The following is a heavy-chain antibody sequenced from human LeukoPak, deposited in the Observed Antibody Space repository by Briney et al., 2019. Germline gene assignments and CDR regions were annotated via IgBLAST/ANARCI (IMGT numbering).Heavy chain of an antibody. V-gene: IGHV3-21*04. Sequence: GGSLRLSCAASGFMFSSYSMNWVRQAPGKGLEWVSCISTSSRNIFQADSVKGRFTISRDNAKNSLYLQMNSLRAEDTAVYYCARGPQKAYDIVSGSYRYHFDYWGQGTLVTVSS. D-gene: IGHD3-16*02. J-gene: IGHJ4*02. CDR3: ARGPQKAYDIVSGSYRYHFDY. CDR2: ISTSSRNI. CDR1: GFMFSSYS.